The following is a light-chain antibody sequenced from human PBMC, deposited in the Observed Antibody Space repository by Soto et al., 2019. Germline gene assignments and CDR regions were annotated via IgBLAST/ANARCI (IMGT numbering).Light chain of an antibody. V-gene: IGKV1-39*01. CDR3: QQSHSAPLT. CDR2: AAS. CDR1: EFISTY. J-gene: IGKJ4*01. Sequence: DIQMTQSPSSLSASVGDSVTISCRASEFISTYLNWYQQRLGKAPRLLIYAASSLQRGVPSRFWGSGSGTDFTLTINNLQPEDFATYYCQQSHSAPLTFGGGTKVEIK.